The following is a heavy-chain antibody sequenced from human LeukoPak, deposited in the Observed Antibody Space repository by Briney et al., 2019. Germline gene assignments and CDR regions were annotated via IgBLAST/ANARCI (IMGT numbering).Heavy chain of an antibody. J-gene: IGHJ3*02. CDR3: ARASDYAEAFDI. Sequence: PSETLSLTCTVSGGSISSGGYYWSWIRQPPGKGLEWIGYIYHSGSTYYNPSLKSRVTISVDRSKNQFSLKLSSVTAADTAVYYCARASDYAEAFDIWGQGTMVTVSS. CDR1: GGSISSGGYY. CDR2: IYHSGST. V-gene: IGHV4-30-2*01. D-gene: IGHD4-17*01.